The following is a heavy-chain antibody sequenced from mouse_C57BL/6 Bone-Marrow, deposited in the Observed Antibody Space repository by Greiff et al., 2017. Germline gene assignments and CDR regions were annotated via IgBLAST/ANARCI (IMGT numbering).Heavy chain of an antibody. CDR3: ARNPGSSGYVWFAY. D-gene: IGHD3-2*02. Sequence: VKLQESGPGLVAPSQSLYITCTVSGFSLTSYAISWVRQPPGKGLEWLGVLWTGGGTNYNSALKSRLSIRKDNSKSHVFLKMNSLQTDDTARYYCARNPGSSGYVWFAYWGQGTLVTVSA. J-gene: IGHJ3*01. V-gene: IGHV2-9-1*01. CDR1: GFSLTSYA. CDR2: LWTGGGT.